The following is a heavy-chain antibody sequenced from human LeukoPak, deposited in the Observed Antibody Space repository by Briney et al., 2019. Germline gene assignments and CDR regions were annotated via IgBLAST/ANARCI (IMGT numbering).Heavy chain of an antibody. CDR3: ARVSIHGIYYYYGMDV. V-gene: IGHV3-48*02. D-gene: IGHD3-3*01. J-gene: IGHJ6*02. Sequence: GGSLRLSCAASGFTFSSYSMNWVRQAPGKGLEWASYISSSSSTIYYADSVKGRFTISRDNAKNSLYLQMNSLRDEDTAVYYCARVSIHGIYYYYGMDVWGQGTTVTVSS. CDR1: GFTFSSYS. CDR2: ISSSSSTI.